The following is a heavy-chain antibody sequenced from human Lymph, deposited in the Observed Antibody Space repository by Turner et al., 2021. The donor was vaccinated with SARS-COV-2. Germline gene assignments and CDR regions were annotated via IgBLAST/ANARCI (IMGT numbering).Heavy chain of an antibody. CDR1: GFTFSTYA. Sequence: QVQLVESGGGVVQPGRFLRLSCAAPGFTFSTYATYWVRQAPGKGLEWVAVISYDGSNKYYADSVKGRFTISRDNSKNTLYLQVNSLGAEGTAVYYCARYASGGYFYYGMDVWGQGTTVTVSS. CDR3: ARYASGGYFYYGMDV. V-gene: IGHV3-30*04. J-gene: IGHJ6*02. D-gene: IGHD3-10*01. CDR2: ISYDGSNK.